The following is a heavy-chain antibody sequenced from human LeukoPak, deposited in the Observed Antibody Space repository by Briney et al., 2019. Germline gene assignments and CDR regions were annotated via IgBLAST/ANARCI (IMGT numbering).Heavy chain of an antibody. CDR2: IGAYNGDT. Sequence: ASVKVSCKPSGYTFTSFGISWVRQAPGQGLEGMGWIGAYNGDTNYAQKFQGRVTMTTDTSTSTAYMDLRSLRSDDTAVYYCTRDHCRGDNCPSFDYWGQGTLVTVSS. CDR1: GYTFTSFG. D-gene: IGHD2-15*01. J-gene: IGHJ4*02. CDR3: TRDHCRGDNCPSFDY. V-gene: IGHV1-18*04.